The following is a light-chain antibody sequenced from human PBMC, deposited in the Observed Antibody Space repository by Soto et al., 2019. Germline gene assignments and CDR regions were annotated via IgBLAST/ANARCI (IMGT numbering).Light chain of an antibody. J-gene: IGKJ2*01. CDR2: GAS. Sequence: EIVLTQSPGTLSLSPGERATRSCRASQSVSSSYLAWYQQKPGQAPRRLIYGASSRATGIPDRFSGSGSGTDFTLTISRLEPEDFAVYYCQQYGSSPPYTFGQVTKLEIK. CDR3: QQYGSSPPYT. V-gene: IGKV3-20*01. CDR1: QSVSSSY.